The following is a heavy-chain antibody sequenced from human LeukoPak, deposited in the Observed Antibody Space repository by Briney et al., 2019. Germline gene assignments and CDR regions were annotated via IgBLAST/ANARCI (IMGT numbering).Heavy chain of an antibody. CDR3: AKRGDCGGDCYSV. V-gene: IGHV3-23*01. J-gene: IGHJ4*02. D-gene: IGHD2-21*02. Sequence: GGSLRLSCAASGFTFSSYAMSWVRQAPGKGLEWVSAISGSGGSTYYADSVKGRFTISRDDSKNTLYLQMNILRAEDTAVYYCAKRGDCGGDCYSVWGQGTLVTVSS. CDR2: ISGSGGST. CDR1: GFTFSSYA.